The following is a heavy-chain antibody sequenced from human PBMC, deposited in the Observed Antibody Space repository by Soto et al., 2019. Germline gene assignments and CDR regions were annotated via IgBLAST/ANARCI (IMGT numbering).Heavy chain of an antibody. J-gene: IGHJ4*02. CDR1: GDSINNYY. CDR3: AKYRRTEAEGYTLDY. D-gene: IGHD6-13*01. V-gene: IGHV4-59*01. Sequence: PSETLSLTCTVSGDSINNYYWSWIRQPPGKRLEWIGYIYYTGSTTYNPSLESRVTMSVDTTKNQFSLKLNSLNAADTAVYYGAKYRRTEAEGYTLDYWGRGTLVTVSS. CDR2: IYYTGST.